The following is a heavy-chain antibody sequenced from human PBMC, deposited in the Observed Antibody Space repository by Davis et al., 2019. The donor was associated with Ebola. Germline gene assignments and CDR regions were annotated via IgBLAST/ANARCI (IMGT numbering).Heavy chain of an antibody. V-gene: IGHV3-21*04. CDR1: GFTFSSYS. Sequence: GESLKISCAASGFTFSSYSMNWVRQAPGKGLEWVSSISSSSSYIYYADSVKGRFTISRDNAKNSLYLQMSSLRAEDTAVYSCARQEESGFDPWGQGTLVTVSS. CDR3: ARQEESGFDP. J-gene: IGHJ5*02. CDR2: ISSSSSYI.